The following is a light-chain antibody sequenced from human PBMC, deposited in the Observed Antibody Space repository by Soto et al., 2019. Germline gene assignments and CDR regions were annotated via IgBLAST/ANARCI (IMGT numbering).Light chain of an antibody. CDR1: SGHSSYA. V-gene: IGLV4-69*01. J-gene: IGLJ3*02. Sequence: QLVLTQSPSASASLGASVKLTCTLSSGHSSYAIAWHQQQPEKGPRYLMKLNSDGSHSKGDGIPDRFSGSSSGAERYLTISRLPSEDEADYYCQTWGTGLLVFGGGTKLTVL. CDR3: QTWGTGLLV. CDR2: LNSDGSH.